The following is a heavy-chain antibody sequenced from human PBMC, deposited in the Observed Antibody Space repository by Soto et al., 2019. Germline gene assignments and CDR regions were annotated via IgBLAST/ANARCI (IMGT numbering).Heavy chain of an antibody. CDR1: GFTFSSYS. Sequence: WGSLRISCAASGFTFSSYSMNWFRQAPGKGLEWVSSISSSSSYIYYADSVKGRFTISRDNAKNSLYLQMNSLRAEDTAVYYGAKIATLNPLFDDWGQGTLVTVAS. J-gene: IGHJ5*02. D-gene: IGHD1-26*01. CDR2: ISSSSSYI. CDR3: AKIATLNPLFDD. V-gene: IGHV3-21*01.